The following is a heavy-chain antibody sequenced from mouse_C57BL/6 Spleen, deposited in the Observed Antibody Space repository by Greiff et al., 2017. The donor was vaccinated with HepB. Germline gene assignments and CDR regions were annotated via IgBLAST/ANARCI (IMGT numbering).Heavy chain of an antibody. Sequence: VQLQQSGPELVKPGASVKIPCKASGYTFTDYNMDWVKQSHGKSLEWIGDINPNNGGTIYNQKFKGKATLTVDKSSSTAYMELRSLTSEDTAFYYCARYYCGSSDEYFDVWGTGTTVTVSS. J-gene: IGHJ1*03. D-gene: IGHD1-1*01. V-gene: IGHV1-18*01. CDR2: INPNNGGT. CDR3: ARYYCGSSDEYFDV. CDR1: GYTFTDYN.